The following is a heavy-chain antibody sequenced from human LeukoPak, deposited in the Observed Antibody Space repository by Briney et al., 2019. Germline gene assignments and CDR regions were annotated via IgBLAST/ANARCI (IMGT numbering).Heavy chain of an antibody. CDR1: GGTFSSYA. CDR3: ARERAAAGGFDY. CDR2: IIPIFGTA. J-gene: IGHJ4*02. D-gene: IGHD6-13*01. V-gene: IGHV1-69*13. Sequence: SVKVSCKASGGTFSSYAISWVRQAPGQGLEWMGGIIPIFGTANYAQKFQGRVTITADESTSTAYMELSSLRSEDTAVYYCARERAAAGGFDYWGQGTLVTVSS.